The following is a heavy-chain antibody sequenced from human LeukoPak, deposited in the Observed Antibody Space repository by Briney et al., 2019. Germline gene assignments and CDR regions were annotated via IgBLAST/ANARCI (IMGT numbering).Heavy chain of an antibody. V-gene: IGHV1-69*13. CDR1: GGTFSSYA. CDR2: IIPIFGTA. CDR3: ARDNYDSSGYYSSHYYYGMDV. D-gene: IGHD3-22*01. J-gene: IGHJ6*02. Sequence: VASVKVSCKASGGTFSSYAISWVRQVPGQGLEWMGGIIPIFGTANYAQKFQGRVTITADESTSTAYMELSSLRSEDTAVYYCARDNYDSSGYYSSHYYYGMDVWGQGTTVTVSS.